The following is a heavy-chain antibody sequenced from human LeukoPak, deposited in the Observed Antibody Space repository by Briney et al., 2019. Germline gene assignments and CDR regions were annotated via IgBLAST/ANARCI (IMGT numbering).Heavy chain of an antibody. V-gene: IGHV3-33*01. Sequence: GGSLRLSCAASGFTFSFYGIHWVRQAPGKGLEWVAVIWNDGNNKYYADSVKGRFTISRDNSKNTLFLQMNSLRAEDTAVYYCVRDATGSYHLPSHWGQGTLVTVSS. J-gene: IGHJ4*02. CDR2: IWNDGNNK. D-gene: IGHD2-2*01. CDR3: VRDATGSYHLPSH. CDR1: GFTFSFYG.